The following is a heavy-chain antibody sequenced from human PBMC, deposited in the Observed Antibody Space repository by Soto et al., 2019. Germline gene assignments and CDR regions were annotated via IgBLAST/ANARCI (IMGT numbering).Heavy chain of an antibody. CDR2: IIPIFGTA. CDR1: GGTFNNYP. Sequence: SVKVSCKASGGTFNNYPITWLRQAPGEGLEWMGGIIPIFGTANYAQKFQGRVTITADESASTAYMELSSLRSEDTAVYYCARGRYDSSGYLNYWGQGTLVTVSS. D-gene: IGHD3-22*01. V-gene: IGHV1-69*13. CDR3: ARGRYDSSGYLNY. J-gene: IGHJ4*02.